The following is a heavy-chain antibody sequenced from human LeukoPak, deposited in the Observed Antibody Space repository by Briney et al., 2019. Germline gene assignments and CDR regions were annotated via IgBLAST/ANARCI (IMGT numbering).Heavy chain of an antibody. Sequence: GGSLRLSCAASGFTFSSYAMSWVRQAPGKGLEWVANIKQDGSEKYYVDSVKGRFTISRDNAKNSLYLQMNSLRAEDTAVYYCARDMARGSKGTFDIWGQGTMVTVSS. CDR1: GFTFSSYA. J-gene: IGHJ3*02. V-gene: IGHV3-7*01. CDR2: IKQDGSEK. D-gene: IGHD1-26*01. CDR3: ARDMARGSKGTFDI.